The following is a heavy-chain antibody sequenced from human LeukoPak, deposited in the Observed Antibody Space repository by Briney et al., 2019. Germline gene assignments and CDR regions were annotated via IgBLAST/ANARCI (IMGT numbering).Heavy chain of an antibody. CDR3: ARSYYGDYGPFDY. CDR1: GGSFSGYY. V-gene: IGHV4-34*01. Sequence: PSETLSLTCAVYGGSFSGYYWSWIRQPPGKGLEWIGEINHSGSTNYNPSLKGRVTISVDTSKNQFSLKLSSVTAADTAVYYCARSYYGDYGPFDYWGQGTPVTVSS. D-gene: IGHD4-17*01. J-gene: IGHJ4*02. CDR2: INHSGST.